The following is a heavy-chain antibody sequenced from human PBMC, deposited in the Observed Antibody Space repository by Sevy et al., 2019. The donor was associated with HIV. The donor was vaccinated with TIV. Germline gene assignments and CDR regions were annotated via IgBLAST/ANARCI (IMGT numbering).Heavy chain of an antibody. J-gene: IGHJ6*02. CDR1: GFTFSSYG. V-gene: IGHV3-23*01. D-gene: IGHD2-2*01. CDR3: AKGTLVVPAVIYYYYAMDV. Sequence: GGSLRLSCAASGFTFSSYGMSWVRQAPGKGLKWVSSISHSGGSTYYADSVKGRFTISRVNSKNTLYLQMNSLRAEDTAVSYCAKGTLVVPAVIYYYYAMDVWGQGTTVTVSS. CDR2: ISHSGGST.